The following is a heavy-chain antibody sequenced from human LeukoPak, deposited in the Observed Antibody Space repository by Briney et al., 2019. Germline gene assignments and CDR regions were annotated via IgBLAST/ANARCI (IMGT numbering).Heavy chain of an antibody. CDR3: ARGLKSSDYYRGGDAWGY. CDR2: MNPNSGNT. D-gene: IGHD3-22*01. Sequence: GASVKVSCKASGYTFTSYDINWVRQATGQGLEWMGWMNPNSGNTVYAQKFQGRVTITSNTSISTAYMELSSLRSEDTAVYYCARGLKSSDYYRGGDAWGYWGQGTLVTVSS. V-gene: IGHV1-8*03. CDR1: GYTFTSYD. J-gene: IGHJ4*02.